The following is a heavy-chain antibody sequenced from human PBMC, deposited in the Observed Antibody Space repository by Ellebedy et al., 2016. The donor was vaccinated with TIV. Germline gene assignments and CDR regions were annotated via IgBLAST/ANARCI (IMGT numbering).Heavy chain of an antibody. Sequence: SETLSLTXAVSGASMSRSDYYWGWIRQPPGKGLEWIGTTYYTGSTYYNPSLKSRVTISVDPSKNQFSLKLYSVTAADTALYYCARHWHHNSRADYWGQGTLVTVSS. J-gene: IGHJ4*02. V-gene: IGHV4-39*01. CDR1: GASMSRSDYY. CDR3: ARHWHHNSRADY. D-gene: IGHD2/OR15-2a*01. CDR2: TYYTGST.